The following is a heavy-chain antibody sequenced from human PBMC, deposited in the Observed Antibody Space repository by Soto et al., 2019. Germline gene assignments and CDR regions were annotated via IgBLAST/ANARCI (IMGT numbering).Heavy chain of an antibody. CDR3: VGHFNARGGGHFPH. Sequence: SGPTLVNPTQTLTLTCTFSGFSLSTSGMCVSWIRQPPGKGLEWIGSMSCSGSTHYNPSLKSRLTISLDMSKNHFSLDLRSVTAADTAVYYCVGHFNARGGGHFPHWGQGTPVTVSS. CDR2: MSCSGST. D-gene: IGHD3-10*01. CDR1: GFSLSTSGMC. J-gene: IGHJ1*01. V-gene: IGHV4-39*02.